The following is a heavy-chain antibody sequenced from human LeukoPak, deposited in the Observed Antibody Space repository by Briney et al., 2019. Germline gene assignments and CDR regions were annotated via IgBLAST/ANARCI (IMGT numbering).Heavy chain of an antibody. CDR3: ARGITIFGVVID. J-gene: IGHJ4*02. V-gene: IGHV4-38-2*02. CDR1: GYSISSGYY. Sequence: PSETLSLTCTVSGYSISSGYYWGWIRQPPGKGLEWIGSIYHSGSTFYNPSLKSRVTISVDTSKKQFSLKLSSVTAADTAVYYCARGITIFGVVIDWGQGTLVTVSS. D-gene: IGHD3-3*01. CDR2: IYHSGST.